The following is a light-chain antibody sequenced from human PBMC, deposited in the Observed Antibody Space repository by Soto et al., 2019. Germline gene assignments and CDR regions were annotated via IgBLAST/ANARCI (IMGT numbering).Light chain of an antibody. CDR3: AAWDDSLNGPV. Sequence: QSVLTQPPSASGTPGQRVNISCSGSSSNIGSNYVYWYRQFPGTAPKLLIQRNNQRPSGVPARFSGSKSGTSASLAISGLQSEDEADYYCAAWDDSLNGPVFGGGTKVTVL. J-gene: IGLJ2*01. CDR2: RNN. V-gene: IGLV1-47*01. CDR1: SSNIGSNY.